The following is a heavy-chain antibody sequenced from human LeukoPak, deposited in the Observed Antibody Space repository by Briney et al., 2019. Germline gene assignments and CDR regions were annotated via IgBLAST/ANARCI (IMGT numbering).Heavy chain of an antibody. CDR2: FSNSGTN. CDR3: ARGRNYYDSSGYGRDWFDP. D-gene: IGHD3-22*01. CDR1: GGSISDYY. J-gene: IGHJ5*02. Sequence: PSETLSLTCTVSGGSISDYYWSWIRQPPGKGLEWIGYFSNSGTNNYNPSLKGRVTMSVDTSKNQFSLKLSSVTAADTAVYYCARGRNYYDSSGYGRDWFDPWGQGTLVTVSS. V-gene: IGHV4-59*12.